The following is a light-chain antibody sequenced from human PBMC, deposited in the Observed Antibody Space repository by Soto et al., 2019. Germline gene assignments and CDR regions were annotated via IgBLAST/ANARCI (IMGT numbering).Light chain of an antibody. CDR3: QQYNWAIT. CDR2: YAS. V-gene: IGKV1-5*01. Sequence: DIEMTQSPSTLSSSVGDRATLTCRASQSISSWLAWYQQKPVKSPNILIYYASSLESVVQSRFSGSGSGTEFTLTISRLQPDDFATYYRQQYNWAITFGTGTRLEIK. J-gene: IGKJ5*01. CDR1: QSISSW.